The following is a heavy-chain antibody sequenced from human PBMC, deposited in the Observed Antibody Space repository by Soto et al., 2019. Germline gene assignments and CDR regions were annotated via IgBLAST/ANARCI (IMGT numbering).Heavy chain of an antibody. CDR1: GFTFRSFT. V-gene: IGHV3-21*01. D-gene: IGHD6-13*01. Sequence: GGSLRLSCAASGFTFRSFTMNWVRQAPGKGLEWVSTISSNSAYIYYTDALRGRFTISRDNAKNSLHLQMNSLRAQDTAVYYCTPDAWRASSAREWVEPWRPGSLDIFSS. CDR3: TPDAWRASSAREWVEP. J-gene: IGHJ5*02. CDR2: ISSNSAYI.